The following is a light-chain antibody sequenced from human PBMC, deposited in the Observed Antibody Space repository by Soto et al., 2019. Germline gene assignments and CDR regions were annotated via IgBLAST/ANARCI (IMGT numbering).Light chain of an antibody. CDR3: QQYADAPQT. J-gene: IGKJ2*01. V-gene: IGKV3-20*01. CDR2: DAS. CDR1: QSVGRNY. Sequence: EIVLTQSPGTLSLSPGERATFSCRASQSVGRNYLAWYQKKPDQPPRLLIHDASSRATGIPDRFSGSGSGTDFTLTISRLEPEDFAVYYCQQYADAPQTFGQGTKLEIK.